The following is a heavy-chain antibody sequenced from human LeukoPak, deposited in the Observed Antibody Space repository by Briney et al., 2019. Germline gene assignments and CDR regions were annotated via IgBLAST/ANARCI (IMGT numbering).Heavy chain of an antibody. CDR3: ASNSGSYYGFDWFDP. CDR2: ISSSSSYT. D-gene: IGHD1-26*01. CDR1: GFTFSSYS. V-gene: IGHV3-21*05. Sequence: NPGGSLRLSCAASGFTFSSYSMNWVRQAPGKGLEWVSYISSSSSYTNYADSVKGRFTISRDNAKNSLYLQMNSLRAEDAAVYYCASNSGSYYGFDWFDPWGQGTLVTVSS. J-gene: IGHJ5*02.